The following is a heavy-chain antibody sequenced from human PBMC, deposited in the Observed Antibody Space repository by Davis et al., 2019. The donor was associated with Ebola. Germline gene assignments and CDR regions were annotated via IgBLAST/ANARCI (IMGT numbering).Heavy chain of an antibody. J-gene: IGHJ6*02. V-gene: IGHV1-3*04. CDR3: ARLGTSADYYAMDV. CDR1: GYIFTNHA. Sequence: ALVKVSCKASGYIFTNHAMHWVRQAPGQRLEWMGWISTGNGNARYSQKFQGRVTITRDTSATTAYMELSSLRSEDTAVYYCARLGTSADYYAMDVWGQGTTVTVSS. CDR2: ISTGNGNA.